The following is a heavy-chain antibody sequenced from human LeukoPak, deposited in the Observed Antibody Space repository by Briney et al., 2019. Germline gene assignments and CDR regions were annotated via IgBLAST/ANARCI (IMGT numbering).Heavy chain of an antibody. CDR3: AKSRDYVWGSYPDY. D-gene: IGHD3-16*02. J-gene: IGHJ4*02. CDR1: GGSISSSSYY. CDR2: IYYSGST. V-gene: IGHV4-39*01. Sequence: SETLSLTCTVSGGSISSSSYYWGWIRQPPGEGLEWIGSIYYSGSTYYNPSLKSRVTISVDTSNNQFSLKLSSVTAADTAVYYCAKSRDYVWGSYPDYWGQGTLVAVSS.